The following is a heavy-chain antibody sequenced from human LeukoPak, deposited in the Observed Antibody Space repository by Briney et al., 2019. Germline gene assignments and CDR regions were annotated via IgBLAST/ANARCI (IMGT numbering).Heavy chain of an antibody. J-gene: IGHJ4*02. Sequence: SETLSLTCTGSGGSISSYYWSWIRQPPGKGLEWIGYIYYSGSTNYNPSLKSRVTISVDTSKNQFSLKLSSVTAADTAVYYCAKHYVFVYGGSSFDYWGQGTLVTVSS. D-gene: IGHD3-16*01. V-gene: IGHV4-59*08. CDR1: GGSISSYY. CDR3: AKHYVFVYGGSSFDY. CDR2: IYYSGST.